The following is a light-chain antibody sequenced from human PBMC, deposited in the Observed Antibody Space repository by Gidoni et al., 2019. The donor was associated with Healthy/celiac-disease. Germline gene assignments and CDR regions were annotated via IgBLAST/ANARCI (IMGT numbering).Light chain of an antibody. V-gene: IGKV4-1*01. CDR2: WAS. Sequence: DIVMTQSPDPLAVSLGERATINCKSSQNVFYSPNNKNYLAWYQQKPGQPPKLLIYWASTRESGVPDRFSGSGSGTDFTLTISSLQAEGVAVYYCQQYYSIPLTFGGGTKVEIK. CDR3: QQYYSIPLT. CDR1: QNVFYSPNNKNY. J-gene: IGKJ4*01.